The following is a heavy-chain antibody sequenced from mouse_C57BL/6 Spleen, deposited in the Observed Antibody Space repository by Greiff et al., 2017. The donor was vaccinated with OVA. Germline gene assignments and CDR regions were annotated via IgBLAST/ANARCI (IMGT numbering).Heavy chain of an antibody. Sequence: QVQLKESGAELVKPGASVKISCKASGYAFSSYWMNWVKQRPGKGLEWIGQIYPGDGDTNYNGKFKGKATLTADKSSSTAYMQLSSLTSEDSAVYSCARLPNYYAMDYWGQGTSVTVSS. J-gene: IGHJ4*01. V-gene: IGHV1-80*01. CDR2: IYPGDGDT. CDR3: ARLPNYYAMDY. CDR1: GYAFSSYW.